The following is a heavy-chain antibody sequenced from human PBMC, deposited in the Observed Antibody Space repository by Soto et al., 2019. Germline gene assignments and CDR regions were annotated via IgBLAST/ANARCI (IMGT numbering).Heavy chain of an antibody. CDR2: IYYSGST. D-gene: IGHD3-22*01. Sequence: SETLSLTCTVSGGSISSGDYYWSWIRQPPGKGLEWIGYIYYSGSTYYNPSLKSRVTISVDTSKNQFSLKLSSVTAADTAVYYCARGSYYYDSSGYYHYALFDYWGQGILVTVSS. J-gene: IGHJ4*02. CDR1: GGSISSGDYY. V-gene: IGHV4-30-4*01. CDR3: ARGSYYYDSSGYYHYALFDY.